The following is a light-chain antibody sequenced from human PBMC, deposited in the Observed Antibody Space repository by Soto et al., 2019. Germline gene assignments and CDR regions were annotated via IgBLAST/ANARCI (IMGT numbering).Light chain of an antibody. J-gene: IGKJ1*01. CDR2: SAS. Sequence: EIVLTQSPGTLSLSPGERATLSCRASQSFSSTYLAWYQQKPGQTPRPLIYSASSRATGIPDRFSGSGSGTDFTLTISRLEPEDFAVYYCQQYGSSPYWTFGQGTKVEIK. CDR3: QQYGSSPYWT. V-gene: IGKV3-20*01. CDR1: QSFSSTY.